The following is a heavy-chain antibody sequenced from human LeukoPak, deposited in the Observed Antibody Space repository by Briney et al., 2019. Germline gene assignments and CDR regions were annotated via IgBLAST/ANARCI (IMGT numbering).Heavy chain of an antibody. D-gene: IGHD3-10*01. V-gene: IGHV3-66*01. CDR1: GFTVSSNY. J-gene: IGHJ4*02. CDR2: IYSGGST. CDR3: AREYRGEYYFAY. Sequence: AGGSLRLSCAASGFTVSSNYMSWVRQAPGKRLEGVSVIYSGGSTYYADSVKGRFTISRDNSKNTLYPQMNSLRAEDTAVYYCAREYRGEYYFAYWGQGTLVTVSS.